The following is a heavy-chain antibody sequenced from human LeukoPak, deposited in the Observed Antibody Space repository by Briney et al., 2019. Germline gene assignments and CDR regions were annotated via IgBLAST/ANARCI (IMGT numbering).Heavy chain of an antibody. Sequence: SETLSLTCTVSGGSISSYYWSWIRQPPGKGLEWIGYIYYSGSTNYNPSLKSRVTISVDTSKNQFFLKLSSVTAADTAVYYCARNMYSSGWYQDYWGQGTLVTASS. CDR2: IYYSGST. J-gene: IGHJ4*02. CDR3: ARNMYSSGWYQDY. V-gene: IGHV4-59*01. D-gene: IGHD6-19*01. CDR1: GGSISSYY.